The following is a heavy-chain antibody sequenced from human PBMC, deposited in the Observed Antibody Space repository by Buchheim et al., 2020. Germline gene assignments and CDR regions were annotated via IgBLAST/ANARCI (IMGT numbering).Heavy chain of an antibody. CDR1: GGSINGHY. CDR3: ARRSFDANGYYYFDS. J-gene: IGHJ4*02. V-gene: IGHV4-59*11. D-gene: IGHD2-8*01. CDR2: IYDAGSA. Sequence: QVQLQESGPGLVKASQTLSLTCTVSGGSINGHYWGWIRQPPGKGLEWVGYIYDAGSAKYNPALKSQVSISADTSKNQFSLRLNSVAAADTAVYYCARRSFDANGYYYFDSWGQG.